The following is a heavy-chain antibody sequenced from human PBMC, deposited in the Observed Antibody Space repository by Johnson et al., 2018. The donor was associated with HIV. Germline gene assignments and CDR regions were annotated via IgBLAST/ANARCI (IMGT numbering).Heavy chain of an antibody. CDR1: GFNFDVYA. CDR2: IGTAGDT. D-gene: IGHD2-8*02. J-gene: IGHJ3*02. CDR3: ARTGVLGAFDI. V-gene: IGHV3-13*01. Sequence: MQLVESGGDLVQPGRSLKLACAASGFNFDVYAMHWVRQVLGKGLEWVSTIGTAGDTYYAGSVKGRFTISRENANNSLYLQMNSLRAGDTAVYYCARTGVLGAFDIWGQGTMVTVSS.